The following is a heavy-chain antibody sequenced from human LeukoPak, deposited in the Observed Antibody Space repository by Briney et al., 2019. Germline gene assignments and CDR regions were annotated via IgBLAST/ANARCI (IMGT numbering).Heavy chain of an antibody. J-gene: IGHJ4*02. D-gene: IGHD1-26*01. CDR3: ARDRAWDYLDS. CDR2: ISFDGRKK. Sequence: GKSLRLSCVVSDFTLSNHGMHWVRQAPGKGLEWVAVISFDGRKKSYADSVKGRFTISRGNSKNTLYLQMDSLRVEDTAIYYCARDRAWDYLDSWDQGPLVTVSS. V-gene: IGHV3-30*03. CDR1: DFTLSNHG.